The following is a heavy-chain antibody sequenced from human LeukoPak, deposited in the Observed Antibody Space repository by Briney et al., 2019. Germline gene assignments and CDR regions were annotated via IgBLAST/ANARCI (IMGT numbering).Heavy chain of an antibody. V-gene: IGHV1-46*01. CDR3: ARDLPMYSISWYGVDAFDI. J-gene: IGHJ3*02. CDR2: INPSGGST. D-gene: IGHD6-13*01. CDR1: GYTFTSYY. Sequence: ASVKVSCNASGYTFTSYYMHWVRQAPGQGLEWMGIINPSGGSTSYAQKFQGRVTMTRDMSTSTVYMELSSLRSEDTAVYYCARDLPMYSISWYGVDAFDIWGQGTMVTVSS.